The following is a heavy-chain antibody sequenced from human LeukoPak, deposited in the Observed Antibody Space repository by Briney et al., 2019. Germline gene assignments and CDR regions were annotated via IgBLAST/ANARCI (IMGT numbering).Heavy chain of an antibody. Sequence: SQTLSLTCSVSGGSIDTGDSYWTWIRQHPGKGLEWIGYISHSGTTRYNWSLQSRLTISIDTSKNEFSLELSFVTAADTAVYFCARDRWNDSLGFRGLDVWGQGTTVAVSS. CDR3: ARDRWNDSLGFRGLDV. J-gene: IGHJ6*02. V-gene: IGHV4-31*03. CDR1: GGSIDTGDSY. CDR2: ISHSGTT. D-gene: IGHD1-1*01.